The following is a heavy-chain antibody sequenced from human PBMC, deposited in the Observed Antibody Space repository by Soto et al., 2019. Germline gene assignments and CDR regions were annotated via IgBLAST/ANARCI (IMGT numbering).Heavy chain of an antibody. Sequence: GSLRLSCAASGFTFSSYWMSWVRQMPGKGLEWMGIIYPGDSDTRYSPSFQGQVTISADKSISTAYLQWSSLNASDTAMFYCSILRYFDWFGMDVWGQGTTVTVSS. D-gene: IGHD3-9*01. CDR2: IYPGDSDT. V-gene: IGHV5-51*01. J-gene: IGHJ6*02. CDR1: GFTFSSYW. CDR3: SILRYFDWFGMDV.